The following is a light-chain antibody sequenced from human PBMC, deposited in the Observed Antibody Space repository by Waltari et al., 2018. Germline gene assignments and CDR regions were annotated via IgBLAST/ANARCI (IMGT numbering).Light chain of an antibody. J-gene: IGKJ2*01. Sequence: DIVMTQSPDSLAVSLGERATINCKSSQSLLYDIDNKDYLAWYQQKPGQPPKLLIHWASTRESGVPDRFSGSGSGTDFTLTISSLQAEDVAVYYCQQCAGSPYTFGQGTKLEIK. CDR2: WAS. CDR1: QSLLYDIDNKDY. CDR3: QQCAGSPYT. V-gene: IGKV4-1*01.